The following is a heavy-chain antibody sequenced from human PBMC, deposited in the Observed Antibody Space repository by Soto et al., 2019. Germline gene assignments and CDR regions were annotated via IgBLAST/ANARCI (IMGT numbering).Heavy chain of an antibody. J-gene: IGHJ4*02. Sequence: EVQLLESGGGLVQPGGSLRLSCAASGFTFSSSAMSWVRRAPGEGLEWVSAITGGGGGTYYADSVKGRFTISRDNSKNTLFLQMSSLRAEDTAVYYCAQGSGSARPYYFDCWGQGTLVTVSS. CDR1: GFTFSSSA. V-gene: IGHV3-23*01. D-gene: IGHD2-2*01. CDR3: AQGSGSARPYYFDC. CDR2: ITGGGGGT.